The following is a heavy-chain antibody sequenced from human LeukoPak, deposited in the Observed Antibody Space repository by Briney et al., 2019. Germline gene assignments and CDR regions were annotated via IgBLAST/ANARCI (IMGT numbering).Heavy chain of an antibody. CDR3: ARDSGYDLDY. V-gene: IGHV3-33*01. J-gene: IGHJ4*02. CDR2: IWYDGSNK. D-gene: IGHD5-12*01. Sequence: PGGSLRLSCAASRFTFSSYGMHWVRQAPGKGLEWVSLIWYDGSNKYYADSVKGRFTISRDNSKNTLYLQMNSLRAEDTAVYYCARDSGYDLDYWGQGTLVTVSS. CDR1: RFTFSSYG.